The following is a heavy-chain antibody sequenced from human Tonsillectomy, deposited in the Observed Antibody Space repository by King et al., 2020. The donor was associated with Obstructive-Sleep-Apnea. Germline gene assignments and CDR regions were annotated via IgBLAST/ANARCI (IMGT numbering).Heavy chain of an antibody. CDR3: TTDYYDSSNYYLDY. CDR2: IKSKTDGGTT. Sequence: VQLVESGGGLVKPGGSLRLSCAASGFTFSNAWMSWVRQAPGRGLAWVSRIKSKTDGGTTDYGAPVKGRFTISRDDSKNTLYLQMNSLKTEDTAVYSCTTDYYDSSNYYLDYWGQGTLVTVSS. D-gene: IGHD3-22*01. J-gene: IGHJ4*02. V-gene: IGHV3-15*01. CDR1: GFTFSNAW.